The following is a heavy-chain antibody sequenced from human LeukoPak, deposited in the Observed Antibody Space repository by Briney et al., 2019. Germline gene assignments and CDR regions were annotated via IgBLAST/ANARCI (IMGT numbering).Heavy chain of an antibody. Sequence: ASVKVSCKASGFIFTSYYMHWVRQAPGQGLEWIGIINPSGGRTRYAQRLQGRVTMTRDTSTSTVYMELSSLRSEDTAVYYCARDVGITVVRGTFDYWGQGTLVTVSS. CDR1: GFIFTSYY. V-gene: IGHV1-46*01. CDR2: INPSGGRT. CDR3: ARDVGITVVRGTFDY. J-gene: IGHJ4*01. D-gene: IGHD3-10*01.